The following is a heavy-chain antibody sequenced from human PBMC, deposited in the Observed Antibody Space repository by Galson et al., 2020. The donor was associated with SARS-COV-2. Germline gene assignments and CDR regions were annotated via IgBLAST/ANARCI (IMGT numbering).Heavy chain of an antibody. CDR1: GFTFAGYA. V-gene: IGHV3-23*01. J-gene: IGHJ4*02. CDR2: ISGNGDNT. D-gene: IGHD6-19*01. CDR3: AKDSGGSGWLFDY. Sequence: GESLKISCVASGFTFAGYAMTWVRQAPGKGLAWVSGISGNGDNTYYPDSVKGRFTISRDYSTNTLYLQMNSLRADDTAVYYCAKDSGGSGWLFDYWGQGTLVTVSS.